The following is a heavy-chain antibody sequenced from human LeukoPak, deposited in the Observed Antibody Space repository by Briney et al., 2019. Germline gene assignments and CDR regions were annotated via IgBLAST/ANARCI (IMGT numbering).Heavy chain of an antibody. Sequence: GGSLRLSCAASGFTFSSYEMNWVRQAPGKGLEWVSYISSSGSTIYYADSVKGRFTISRDNAKNSLYLQMNSLRAEDTAVYYCARDYHTFSYYDSSGRHAAFDIWGQGTMVTVSS. CDR1: GFTFSSYE. CDR3: ARDYHTFSYYDSSGRHAAFDI. J-gene: IGHJ3*02. CDR2: ISSSGSTI. V-gene: IGHV3-48*03. D-gene: IGHD3-22*01.